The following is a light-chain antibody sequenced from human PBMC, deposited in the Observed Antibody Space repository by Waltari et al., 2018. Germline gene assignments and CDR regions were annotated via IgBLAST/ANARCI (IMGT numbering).Light chain of an antibody. Sequence: EIALTQSPGTLSLSPGERATLSCRASQSVSSSYLAWYQQKPGQAPRLLIYGASSRATGIPDRFSGSGSGTDFTLTISRLEPEDLAVYYCQQYGSSPWTFGQGTKVEIK. CDR1: QSVSSSY. V-gene: IGKV3-20*01. CDR2: GAS. J-gene: IGKJ1*01. CDR3: QQYGSSPWT.